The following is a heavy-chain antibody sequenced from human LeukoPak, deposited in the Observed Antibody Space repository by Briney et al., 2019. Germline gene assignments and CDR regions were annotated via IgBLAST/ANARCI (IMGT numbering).Heavy chain of an antibody. D-gene: IGHD6-6*01. Sequence: ASVKVSCKASGYTFTSYGISWVRQAPGQGLEWMGWISAYNGNTNYAQKFQGRVTMTRDTSISTAYMELSRLRSDDTAVYYCARFPIAARPSDQFDYWGQGTLVTVSS. J-gene: IGHJ4*02. CDR1: GYTFTSYG. CDR2: ISAYNGNT. CDR3: ARFPIAARPSDQFDY. V-gene: IGHV1-18*01.